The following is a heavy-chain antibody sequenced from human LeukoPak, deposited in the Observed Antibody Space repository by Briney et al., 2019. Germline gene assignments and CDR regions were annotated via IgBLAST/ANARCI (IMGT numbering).Heavy chain of an antibody. CDR1: GFTFSSYW. J-gene: IGHJ4*02. D-gene: IGHD1-26*01. V-gene: IGHV3-7*01. Sequence: GGSLRLSCAASGFTFSSYWMTWVRQAPGKGLEWVANIKQDGTDKYYVDSVKGRFTISRDNAKNSMHLEMNSLRAEDTAVYYCARYRSGYYFDYWGQGTLVTVSS. CDR3: ARYRSGYYFDY. CDR2: IKQDGTDK.